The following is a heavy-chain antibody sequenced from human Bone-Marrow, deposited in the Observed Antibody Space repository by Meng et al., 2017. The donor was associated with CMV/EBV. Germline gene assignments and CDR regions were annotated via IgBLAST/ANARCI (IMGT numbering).Heavy chain of an antibody. J-gene: IGHJ6*02. D-gene: IGHD3-3*01. V-gene: IGHV1-8*03. CDR2: INPNSGNT. Sequence: ASVKVSCKASGYTFTGYYMHWVRQAPGQGLEWMGWINPNSGNTGYAQKFQGRVTITRNTSISTAYMELSSLRSEDTAVYYCARAGSHDFWSGYLSYYYYYGMDVWGQGTTVTVSS. CDR3: ARAGSHDFWSGYLSYYYYYGMDV. CDR1: GYTFTGYY.